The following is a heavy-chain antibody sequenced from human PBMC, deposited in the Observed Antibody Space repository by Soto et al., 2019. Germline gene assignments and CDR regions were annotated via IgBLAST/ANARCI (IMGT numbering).Heavy chain of an antibody. V-gene: IGHV3-33*01. CDR2: IWYDGSNK. J-gene: IGHJ4*02. D-gene: IGHD6-13*01. CDR3: ARDRGDSSSWYAFDY. CDR1: GFTFSSYG. Sequence: QVQLVESGGGVVQPGRSLRLSCAASGFTFSSYGMHWVRQAPGKGLEWVAVIWYDGSNKYYADSVKGRFTISRDNSKNTLYLQMNSLRAEDTAVYYCARDRGDSSSWYAFDYWGQGTLVTVSS.